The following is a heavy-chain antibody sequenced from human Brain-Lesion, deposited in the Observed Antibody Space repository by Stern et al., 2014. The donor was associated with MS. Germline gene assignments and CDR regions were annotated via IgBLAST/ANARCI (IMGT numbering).Heavy chain of an antibody. D-gene: IGHD6-19*01. CDR2: IFYTGST. CDR3: ARGAGVFDS. J-gene: IGHJ4*02. CDR1: GGSIGRSSYY. Sequence: VQLVESGPGLVKPSETLSLTCTVSGGSIGRSSYYWGWLRQPPGKGLEWIGHIFYTGSTFYDPFLTSRVTISVDTSHNHFSLSLTSVTAADTAVYYCARGAGVFDSWGQGTLVTVSP. V-gene: IGHV4-39*02.